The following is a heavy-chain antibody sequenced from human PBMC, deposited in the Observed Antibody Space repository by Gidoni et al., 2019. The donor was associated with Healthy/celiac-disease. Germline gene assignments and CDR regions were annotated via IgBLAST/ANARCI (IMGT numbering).Heavy chain of an antibody. CDR2: IYTSGST. V-gene: IGHV4-61*02. J-gene: IGHJ6*02. D-gene: IGHD3-16*01. Sequence: QVQLQESGPGLVKPSQTLSLTCTVSGGSISSGSYYWSWIRQPAGKGLEWIGRIYTSGSTNYTPSLTSRVTISVHSSKNQFSLKLSSVTAADTAVYYCAREGALLPVRYYGMDVWGQGTTVTVSS. CDR3: AREGALLPVRYYGMDV. CDR1: GGSISSGSYY.